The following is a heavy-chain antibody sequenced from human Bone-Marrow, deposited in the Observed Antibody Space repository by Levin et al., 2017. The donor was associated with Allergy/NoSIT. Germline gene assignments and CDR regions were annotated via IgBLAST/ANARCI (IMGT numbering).Heavy chain of an antibody. Sequence: GGSLRLSCAGSGFTFRTAWMIWVRQAPGRGLEWVANIKPDGSETNFVDSVKGRFTISRDNARNSVFLQMNSLRAEDAAVYYCARERSYSDGASVGHWGRGTLVTVSS. CDR1: GFTFRTAW. CDR2: IKPDGSET. D-gene: IGHD1-26*01. CDR3: ARERSYSDGASVGH. J-gene: IGHJ4*02. V-gene: IGHV3-7*01.